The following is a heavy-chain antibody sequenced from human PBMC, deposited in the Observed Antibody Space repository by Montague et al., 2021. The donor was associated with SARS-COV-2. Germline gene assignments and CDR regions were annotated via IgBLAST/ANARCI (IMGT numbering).Heavy chain of an antibody. V-gene: IGHV3-48*03. Sequence: SLRLSCAASGFTFSSYEMNWVRQAPGKGLEWVSYISSSGSTTYYADSVKGRFTISRDNAKNSLYLQMNSLRAEDTAVYYCAGRGYSSSWYYYYGMDVWGQGTTVTVSS. J-gene: IGHJ6*02. CDR1: GFTFSSYE. D-gene: IGHD6-13*01. CDR3: AGRGYSSSWYYYYGMDV. CDR2: ISSSGSTT.